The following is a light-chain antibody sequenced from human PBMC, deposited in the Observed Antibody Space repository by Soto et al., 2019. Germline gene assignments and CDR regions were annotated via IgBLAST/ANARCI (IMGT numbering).Light chain of an antibody. Sequence: QSALTQPPSVSAAPGQEVTISCSGSSSNVGHNSVSWYQQLPGTAPKLLIYDNNKRPSGIPARFSGSKSGTSATLGITGLQTGDEVDYYCGAWDDRLTVYVFGSGTKGTVL. CDR1: SSNVGHNS. J-gene: IGLJ1*01. CDR3: GAWDDRLTVYV. CDR2: DNN. V-gene: IGLV1-51*01.